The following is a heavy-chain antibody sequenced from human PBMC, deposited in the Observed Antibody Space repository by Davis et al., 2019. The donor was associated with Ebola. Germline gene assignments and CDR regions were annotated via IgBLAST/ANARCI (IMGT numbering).Heavy chain of an antibody. D-gene: IGHD3-16*01. CDR1: GFTFSSYS. J-gene: IGHJ4*02. CDR2: ISSSGSTI. V-gene: IGHV3-48*04. CDR3: ARDRGGIDY. Sequence: GESLKIFCAASGFTFSSYSMNWVRQAPGKGLEWVSYISSSGSTIYYADSVKGRFTISRDNAKNSLYLQMNSLRAEDAAVYYCARDRGGIDYWGQGTLVTVSS.